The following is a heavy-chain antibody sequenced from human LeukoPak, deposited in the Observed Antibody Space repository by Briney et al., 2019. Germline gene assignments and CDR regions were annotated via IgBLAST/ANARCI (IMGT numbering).Heavy chain of an antibody. CDR3: ARDLTVIGPPYYFDY. J-gene: IGHJ4*02. CDR1: GGSISSYY. D-gene: IGHD4-17*01. CDR2: IYYSGST. Sequence: SETLSLTCTVSGGSISSYYWSWIRQPPGKGLDWIGYIYYSGSTNYNPSLKSRVTISVDTSKNQFSLKLSSVTAADTAVYYCARDLTVIGPPYYFDYWGQGTLVTVSS. V-gene: IGHV4-59*12.